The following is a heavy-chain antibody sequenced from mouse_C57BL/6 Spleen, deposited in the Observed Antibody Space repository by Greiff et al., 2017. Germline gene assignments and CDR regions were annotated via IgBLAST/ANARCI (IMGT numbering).Heavy chain of an antibody. V-gene: IGHV1-15*01. CDR3: TRWLLFYAMDY. CDR2: IDPETGGT. J-gene: IGHJ4*01. D-gene: IGHD2-3*01. Sequence: QVQLQQSGAELVRPGASVTLSCKASGYTFTDYEMHWVKQTPVHGLEWIGAIDPETGGTAYTQKFKGKAILTADKSSSTAYMELRSLTSEDSAVYYCTRWLLFYAMDYWGQGTSVTVSS. CDR1: GYTFTDYE.